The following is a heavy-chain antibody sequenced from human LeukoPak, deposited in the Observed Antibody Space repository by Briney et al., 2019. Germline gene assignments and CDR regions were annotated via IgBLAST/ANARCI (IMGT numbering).Heavy chain of an antibody. D-gene: IGHD2-8*01. CDR1: GYTFTNYG. J-gene: IGHJ4*02. CDR3: ARDRCTNGVCYNDY. V-gene: IGHV1-18*01. Sequence: GASMKVSCKASGYTFTNYGISWVRQAPGQGLEWMGWISAYNGNTNYAQKLQGRVTMTTDTSTSTAYMELRSLRSDDTAVYYCARDRCTNGVCYNDYWGQGTLVTVSS. CDR2: ISAYNGNT.